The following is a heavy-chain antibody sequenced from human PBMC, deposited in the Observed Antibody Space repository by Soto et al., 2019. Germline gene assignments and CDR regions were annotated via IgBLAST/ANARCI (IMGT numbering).Heavy chain of an antibody. Sequence: SLTSSVSGGSISSYYWSWIRQPPGKGLEWIGYIYYSGSTNYNPSLKSRVTISVDTSKNQFSLKLSSVTAADTAVYYCAREAVVVRSPALRYYYYGMDVWGQGTTVNVP. CDR2: IYYSGST. V-gene: IGHV4-59*01. CDR1: GGSISSYY. D-gene: IGHD2-2*01. CDR3: AREAVVVRSPALRYYYYGMDV. J-gene: IGHJ6*02.